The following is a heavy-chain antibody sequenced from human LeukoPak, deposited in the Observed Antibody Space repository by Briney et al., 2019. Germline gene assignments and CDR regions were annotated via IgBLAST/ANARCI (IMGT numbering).Heavy chain of an antibody. CDR1: GFTFSSYE. Sequence: GGSLRLSCAASGFTFSSYEMNWVRQAPGKGLEWVSYISSSSSYIYYADSVKGRFTISRDNAKNSLYLQMNSLRAEDTAVYYCARDKVVTALVDAFDIWGQGTMVTVSS. CDR3: ARDKVVTALVDAFDI. CDR2: ISSSSSYI. D-gene: IGHD2-21*02. V-gene: IGHV3-21*05. J-gene: IGHJ3*02.